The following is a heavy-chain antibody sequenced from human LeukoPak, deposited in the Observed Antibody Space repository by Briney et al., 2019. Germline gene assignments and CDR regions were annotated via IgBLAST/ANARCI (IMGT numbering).Heavy chain of an antibody. J-gene: IGHJ4*02. CDR2: ISGSGGST. Sequence: PSETLSLTCTVSGGSISSGDYYWSWIRQPPGKGLEWVSAISGSGGSTYYADSVKGRFTISRDNSKNTLYLQMNSLRAEDTAVYYCAKDPPVLLWFGELSHTSVYFDYWGQGTLVTVSS. D-gene: IGHD3-10*01. CDR1: GGSISSGDYY. CDR3: AKDPPVLLWFGELSHTSVYFDY. V-gene: IGHV3-23*01.